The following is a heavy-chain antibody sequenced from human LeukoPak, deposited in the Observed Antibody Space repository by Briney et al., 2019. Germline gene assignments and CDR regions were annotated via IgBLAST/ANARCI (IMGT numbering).Heavy chain of an antibody. CDR3: AKDLVSGSFYGPLGH. V-gene: IGHV1-24*01. CDR1: GYTLTELS. D-gene: IGHD1-26*01. Sequence: RASVKVSCKVSGYTLTELSMHWVRQAPGKGLEWMGGFDPEDGETIYAQKFQGRVTMTEDTSTDTAYMELSSLRSEDTAVYYCAKDLVSGSFYGPLGHWGQGTLVTVSS. J-gene: IGHJ5*02. CDR2: FDPEDGET.